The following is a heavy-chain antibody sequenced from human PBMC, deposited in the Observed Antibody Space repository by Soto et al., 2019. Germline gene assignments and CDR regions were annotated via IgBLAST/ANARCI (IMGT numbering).Heavy chain of an antibody. Sequence: GASLRLSCAASGFTFSSYSMNWVRQAPGKGLEWVSYISSSSSTIYYADSVKGRFTISRDHAKNSLSLQMNSLRDEDTAVYYCARDLSPSGRYDYYYGMDVWGQGTTVTVSS. J-gene: IGHJ6*02. V-gene: IGHV3-48*02. CDR3: ARDLSPSGRYDYYYGMDV. CDR2: ISSSSSTI. CDR1: GFTFSSYS. D-gene: IGHD1-26*01.